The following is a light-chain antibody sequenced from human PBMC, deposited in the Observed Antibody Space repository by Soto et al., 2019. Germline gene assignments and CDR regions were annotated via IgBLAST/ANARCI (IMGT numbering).Light chain of an antibody. V-gene: IGLV2-8*01. CDR2: EVS. CDR1: SSDVGGYNY. J-gene: IGLJ2*01. Sequence: QSALTQPPSASGSPGQSVTISCTGTSSDVGGYNYVSWYQQYPGKAPKLMIYEVSKRPSRVPDRFSGSKSGNTASLTVSGLQAEDEADYYCISYGVSNNPVVFGGGTKLTVL. CDR3: ISYGVSNNPVV.